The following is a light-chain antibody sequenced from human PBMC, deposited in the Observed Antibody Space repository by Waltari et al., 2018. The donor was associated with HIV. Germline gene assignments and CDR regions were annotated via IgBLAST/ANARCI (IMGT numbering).Light chain of an antibody. CDR3: TSYTRSNTVV. J-gene: IGLJ2*01. Sequence: QSALPQPASVSGSPGQSITISCPGTSSDLGAYNYVSWYQQHPGKAPKLIIYNVSNRPSGVSNRFSGSKSGNTASLTISGLQAEDEASYYCTSYTRSNTVVFGGGTKLTVL. V-gene: IGLV2-14*03. CDR1: SSDLGAYNY. CDR2: NVS.